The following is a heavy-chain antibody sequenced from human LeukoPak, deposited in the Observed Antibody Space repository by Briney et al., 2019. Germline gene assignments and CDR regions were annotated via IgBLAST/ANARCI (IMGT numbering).Heavy chain of an antibody. Sequence: PGGSLRLSCAASGFTFSDYYMSWIRQAPGKGLEWISYISSSGSTIYYADSVKGRFTISRDNAKNSLYLQMNSLRAKDTAVYYCARGEVGGYSGYEWYGMDVWGQGTTVTVSS. D-gene: IGHD5-12*01. V-gene: IGHV3-11*01. CDR3: ARGEVGGYSGYEWYGMDV. CDR2: ISSSGSTI. J-gene: IGHJ6*02. CDR1: GFTFSDYY.